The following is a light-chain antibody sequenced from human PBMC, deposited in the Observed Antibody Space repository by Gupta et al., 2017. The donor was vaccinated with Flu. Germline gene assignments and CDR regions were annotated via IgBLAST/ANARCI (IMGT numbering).Light chain of an antibody. J-gene: IGLJ3*02. CDR2: DNT. Sequence: VSAAPGQKITISCSGSSSNIGNHYVSWYQQLPGTAPKLLIYDNTTRPSGIPDRFSGSKSGTSATLGITGLHTGEEEDYYCGTWESSRSDGQVFGGGTKLTVL. V-gene: IGLV1-51*01. CDR3: GTWESSRSDGQV. CDR1: SSNIGNHY.